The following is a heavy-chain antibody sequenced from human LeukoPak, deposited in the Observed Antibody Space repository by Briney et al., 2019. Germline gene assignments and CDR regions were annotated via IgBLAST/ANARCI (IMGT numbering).Heavy chain of an antibody. CDR1: GGSFSGYY. J-gene: IGHJ3*02. CDR3: ARRVSGAPDAFDI. Sequence: SETLSLTCAVYGGSFSGYYWSWIRQPPGKGLEWIGEINHSGSTNYNPSLKSRVTISVDTSKNQFSLKLSSVTAADTAVYYCARRVSGAPDAFDIWGQGTMVTVSS. D-gene: IGHD1-26*01. CDR2: INHSGST. V-gene: IGHV4-34*01.